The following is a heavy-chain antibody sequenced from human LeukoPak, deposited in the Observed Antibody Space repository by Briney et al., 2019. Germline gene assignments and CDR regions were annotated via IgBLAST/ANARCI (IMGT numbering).Heavy chain of an antibody. V-gene: IGHV3-21*01. CDR2: ISSSSSSI. J-gene: IGHJ4*02. Sequence: GRSLRLSCAASGFTFSSYGMHWVRQAPGKGLEWVSSISSSSSSIYYADSVKGRFTISRDNAKNSLYLQMNSLRAEDTAVYYCARRYCSSTSCYKGHDYWGQGTLVTVTS. CDR3: ARRYCSSTSCYKGHDY. CDR1: GFTFSSYG. D-gene: IGHD2-2*02.